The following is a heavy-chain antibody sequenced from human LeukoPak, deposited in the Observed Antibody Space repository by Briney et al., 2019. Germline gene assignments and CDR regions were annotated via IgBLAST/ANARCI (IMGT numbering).Heavy chain of an antibody. CDR2: TYYSGST. CDR3: ARGPDYYDSSGYYTPYGMDV. D-gene: IGHD3-22*01. CDR1: GGSISSGGYY. Sequence: SQTLSLTCTVSGGSISSGGYYWSWIRQHPGKGLGWIGYTYYSGSTNYNPSLKSRVTISVDTSKNQLSLQLTSVTAADTAVYYCARGPDYYDSSGYYTPYGMDVWGQGTTVTVSS. J-gene: IGHJ6*02. V-gene: IGHV4-31*03.